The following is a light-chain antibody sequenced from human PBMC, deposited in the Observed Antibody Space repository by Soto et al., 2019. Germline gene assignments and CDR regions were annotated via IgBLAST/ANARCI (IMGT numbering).Light chain of an antibody. CDR3: QKYVGSSRT. CDR1: RTVDRTY. Sequence: IVLTQSPGPLSLSPGERAAIACRASRTVDRTYLAWYKQKAGQPPRLVIYAVSTRATGIPDRFSGSGSGTDLTLTISRLEPEDFAVYHCQKYVGSSRTCGQGTKVDIK. J-gene: IGKJ1*01. V-gene: IGKV3-20*01. CDR2: AVS.